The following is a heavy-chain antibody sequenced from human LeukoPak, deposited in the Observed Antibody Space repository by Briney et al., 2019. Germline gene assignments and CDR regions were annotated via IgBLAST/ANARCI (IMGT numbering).Heavy chain of an antibody. CDR1: GFTLSSYA. D-gene: IGHD2-15*01. Sequence: GGSLRLSCAASGFTLSSYAMSWVRQAPGKGLEWVSAISGSGGSTYYADSVKGRFTISRDNSKNTLYLQMNSLRAEDTAVYYCAKRGGYCSGGSCYGGFDYWGQGTLVTVSS. V-gene: IGHV3-23*01. J-gene: IGHJ4*02. CDR3: AKRGGYCSGGSCYGGFDY. CDR2: ISGSGGST.